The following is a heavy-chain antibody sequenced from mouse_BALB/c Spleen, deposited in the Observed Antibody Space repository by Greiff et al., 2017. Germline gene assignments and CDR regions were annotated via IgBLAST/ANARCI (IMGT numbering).Heavy chain of an antibody. CDR1: GYTFTSYW. CDR2: INPSNGGT. D-gene: IGHD2-4*01. CDR3: TICDYDGYYYAIDY. Sequence: QVHVKQPGAELVKPGASVKLSCKASGYTFTSYWMHWVKLRPGQGFEWIGEINPSNGGTNYNEKFKRKATLTVDKSSSTAYMQLSSLTSEDSAVYYCTICDYDGYYYAIDYWGQGTSVTVSS. V-gene: IGHV1S16*01. J-gene: IGHJ4*01.